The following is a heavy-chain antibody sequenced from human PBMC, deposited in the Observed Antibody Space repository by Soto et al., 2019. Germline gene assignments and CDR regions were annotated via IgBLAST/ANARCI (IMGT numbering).Heavy chain of an antibody. CDR1: GYSFSNYW. D-gene: IGHD2-15*01. Sequence: LGESLKISCKGSGYSFSNYWIVWVRQMPGKGLEWMGIIYPGDSETKYSPSFQGQVTISADKSINTAYLQWISLKASDTAMYYCAKRRSGNPDDWFDPWGQGTLVTVSS. CDR2: IYPGDSET. J-gene: IGHJ5*02. V-gene: IGHV5-51*01. CDR3: AKRRSGNPDDWFDP.